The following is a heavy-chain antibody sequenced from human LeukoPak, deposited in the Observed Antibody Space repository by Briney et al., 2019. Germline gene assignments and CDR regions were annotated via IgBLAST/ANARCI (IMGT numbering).Heavy chain of an antibody. V-gene: IGHV3-21*01. D-gene: IGHD6-19*01. CDR1: GFTFSSYS. Sequence: GGSLRLSCAASGFTFSSYSMNWVRQAPGKGLEWVSSISSSSSYIYYADSVKGRFTVSRDNAKNSLYLQMNSLRAEDTAVYYCASTSSGWYYFDYWGQGTLVTVSS. CDR3: ASTSSGWYYFDY. J-gene: IGHJ4*02. CDR2: ISSSSSYI.